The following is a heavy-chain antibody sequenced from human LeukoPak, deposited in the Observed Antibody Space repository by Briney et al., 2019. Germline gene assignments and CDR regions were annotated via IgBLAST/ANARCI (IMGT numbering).Heavy chain of an antibody. CDR2: INPDTGGT. CDR1: GYTFTDYY. Sequence: ASVKVSCKASGYTFTDYYFHWVRQVPGQGLECMGWINPDTGGTDYPQKFQGRVTMTRDTSISTAYMELTGLRSDDTAVYYCARDLGGSTGAPWYYFDYWGQGTLVTVSS. V-gene: IGHV1-2*02. J-gene: IGHJ4*01. CDR3: ARDLGGSTGAPWYYFDY. D-gene: IGHD2-2*01.